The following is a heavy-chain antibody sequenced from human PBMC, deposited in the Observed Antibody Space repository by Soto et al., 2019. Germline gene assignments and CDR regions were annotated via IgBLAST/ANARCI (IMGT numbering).Heavy chain of an antibody. CDR1: GFTFSSYA. V-gene: IGHV3-30-3*01. D-gene: IGHD3-10*01. J-gene: IGHJ6*02. CDR3: ARDLSSGSYSATLKYYYYGMDV. CDR2: ISYDGSNK. Sequence: QVQLVESGGGVVQPGRSLRLSCAASGFTFSSYAMHWVRQAPGKGLEWVAVISYDGSNKYYADSVKGRFTISRDNSKNTLYLQINSLRAEDTAVYYCARDLSSGSYSATLKYYYYGMDVWGQGTTVTVSS.